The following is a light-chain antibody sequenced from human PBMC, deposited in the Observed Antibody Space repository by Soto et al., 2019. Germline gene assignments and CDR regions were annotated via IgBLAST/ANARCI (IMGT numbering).Light chain of an antibody. J-gene: IGLJ1*01. Sequence: QSVLTQPRSVSGSPGQSVTISCTGNSSDVGGYNYVSWYQEHPGRAPKLMIYDVSIRPLGIPDRFSGSKSGNTASLTISGLLAEDEADYYCCSYAGTYSSFVFGSGTKVTV. CDR1: SSDVGGYNY. CDR3: CSYAGTYSSFV. CDR2: DVS. V-gene: IGLV2-11*01.